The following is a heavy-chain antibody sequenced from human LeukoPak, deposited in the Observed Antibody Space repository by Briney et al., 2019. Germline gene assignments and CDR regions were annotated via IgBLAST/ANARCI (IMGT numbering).Heavy chain of an antibody. CDR1: GGIF. CDR3: ASLAARPDY. Sequence: SVKVSCKASGGIFISWVRQAPGQGLECMGGIIPIFGTANYAQKFQGRVTITTDESTSTAYMELSSLRSEDTAVYYCASLAARPDYWGQGTLVTVSS. J-gene: IGHJ4*02. V-gene: IGHV1-69*05. D-gene: IGHD6-6*01. CDR2: IIPIFGTA.